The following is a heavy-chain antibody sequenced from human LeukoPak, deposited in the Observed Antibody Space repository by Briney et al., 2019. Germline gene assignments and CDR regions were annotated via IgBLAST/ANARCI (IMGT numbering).Heavy chain of an antibody. J-gene: IGHJ4*02. CDR2: IRYDGSNK. CDR3: AKDRSYYYGSGSYVFDY. CDR1: GFTFSSYG. Sequence: PGGSLRLSCAASGFTFSSYGMHWVRQAPGKGLEWVAFIRYDGSNKYYADSVKGRFTISRDNSKNTLYLQMNSLRAEDTAAYYCAKDRSYYYGSGSYVFDYWGQGTLVTVSS. V-gene: IGHV3-30*02. D-gene: IGHD3-10*01.